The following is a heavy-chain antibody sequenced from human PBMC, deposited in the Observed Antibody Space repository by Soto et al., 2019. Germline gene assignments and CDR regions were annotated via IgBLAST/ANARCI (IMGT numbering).Heavy chain of an antibody. Sequence: EVQVLESGGGLVQPGGSLRLSCAASGFTFSRYGMNWVRQAPGKGLEWVSGVRSDGDTTYNADSVKGRFTVSRDNFGKPVDLQLNTLGVEDTAVYYCAKGKGVGATPDGANCWGQGTLVTVS. J-gene: IGHJ4*02. CDR3: AKGKGVGATPDGANC. V-gene: IGHV3-23*01. D-gene: IGHD1-26*01. CDR2: VRSDGDTT. CDR1: GFTFSRYG.